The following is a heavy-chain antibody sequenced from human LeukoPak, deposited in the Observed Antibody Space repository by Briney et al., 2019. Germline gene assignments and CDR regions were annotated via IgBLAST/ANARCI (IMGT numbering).Heavy chain of an antibody. CDR2: IKSKTDGVTT. CDR3: ARDRGVVPAAAEPFDY. Sequence: PGGSLRLXCAASGFTFSKAWMSWVRQAPGKGLESVGRIKSKTDGVTTDYAAPVKGRFTVSRDNAKNSLYLQMNSLRAEDTAVYYCARDRGVVPAAAEPFDYWGQGTLVTVSS. V-gene: IGHV3-15*01. D-gene: IGHD2-2*01. J-gene: IGHJ4*02. CDR1: GFTFSKAW.